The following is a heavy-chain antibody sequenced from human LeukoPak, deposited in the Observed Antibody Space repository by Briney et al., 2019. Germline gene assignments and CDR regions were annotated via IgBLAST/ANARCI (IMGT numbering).Heavy chain of an antibody. J-gene: IGHJ4*02. CDR3: ARHSAEKYTGAYGWAPPDDY. CDR1: GFTFSSYS. D-gene: IGHD7-27*01. Sequence: PGGSLRLSCAASGFTFSSYSMNWVRQAPGKGLEWVSSISSSSSYIYYADSVNGRFTISRDNAKNSLYQQMNSLRAEDTAVYYCARHSAEKYTGAYGWAPPDDYWGQGTLVTVSS. V-gene: IGHV3-21*01. CDR2: ISSSSSYI.